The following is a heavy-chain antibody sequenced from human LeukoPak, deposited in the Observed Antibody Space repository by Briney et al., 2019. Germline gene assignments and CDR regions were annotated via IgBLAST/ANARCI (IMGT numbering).Heavy chain of an antibody. CDR1: GFTVSSNY. Sequence: GGSLRLSCAASGFTVSSNYMNWVRQAPGRGLEWVSAISGSGGSTYYADSVKGRFTISRDNSKNTLYLQMNSLRAEDTAVYYCARKAAYGYCYYMDVWGKGTTVTVSS. CDR2: ISGSGGST. J-gene: IGHJ6*03. D-gene: IGHD3-10*01. V-gene: IGHV3-23*01. CDR3: ARKAAYGYCYYMDV.